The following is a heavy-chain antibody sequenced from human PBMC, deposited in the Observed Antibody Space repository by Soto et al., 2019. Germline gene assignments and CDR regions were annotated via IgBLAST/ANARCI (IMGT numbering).Heavy chain of an antibody. CDR2: ISGSGVST. V-gene: IGHV3-23*01. CDR3: AKDTTTSSARYFDL. CDR1: GFTFSSYA. Sequence: EVQLLESGGGLVQPGGSLRLSCAASGFTFSSYAMNWVRQAPGKGLEWVSGISGSGVSTYYADSVKGRFTISRDNSKSTLSLQMNSRRAEDTAIYYCAKDTTTSSARYFDLWGRGTLVTVSS. J-gene: IGHJ2*01. D-gene: IGHD6-6*01.